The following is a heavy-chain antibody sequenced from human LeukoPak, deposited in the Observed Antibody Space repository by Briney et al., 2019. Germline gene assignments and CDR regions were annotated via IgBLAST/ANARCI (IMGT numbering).Heavy chain of an antibody. CDR1: GFTFSNYG. Sequence: PGRSLRLSCAASGFTFSNYGMHWVRQAPGEGLEWVAVVSYDGDNKYYADSVKGRFTISRDSSKNTLSLQMNFLRVEDTAVYYCAKSLFQDHSGYFDYWGQGTLVTVSS. CDR2: VSYDGDNK. CDR3: AKSLFQDHSGYFDY. V-gene: IGHV3-30*18. J-gene: IGHJ4*02. D-gene: IGHD3-22*01.